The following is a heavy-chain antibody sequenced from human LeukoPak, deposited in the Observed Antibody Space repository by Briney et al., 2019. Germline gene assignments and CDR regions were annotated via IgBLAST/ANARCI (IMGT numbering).Heavy chain of an antibody. CDR3: AKENLVVVPAGMEG. CDR1: GFTFTNYW. D-gene: IGHD2-2*01. Sequence: GGSLRLSCAASGFTFTNYWMHWVRQAPGKGLVWVSRINTNGSSTSYADSVRGRFTISRDNAKNTLYLQMNSLRDEDTAVYYCAKENLVVVPAGMEGWGQGTLVTVSS. V-gene: IGHV3-74*01. CDR2: INTNGSST. J-gene: IGHJ4*02.